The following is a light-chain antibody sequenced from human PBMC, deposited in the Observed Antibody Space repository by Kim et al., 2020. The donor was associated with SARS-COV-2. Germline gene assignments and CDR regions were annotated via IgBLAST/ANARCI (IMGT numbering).Light chain of an antibody. V-gene: IGKV3-20*01. CDR3: QQYDGSPPWA. Sequence: DIGLTQSPGTLSLSPGERATLSCRASQTASTNYLAWYQQNRGQAPRLLIYGASTRATGIPDRFSGSGSGTDFTLTISRVEPEDSAVYYCQQYDGSPPWAFGQGTKVDIK. J-gene: IGKJ1*01. CDR1: QTASTNY. CDR2: GAS.